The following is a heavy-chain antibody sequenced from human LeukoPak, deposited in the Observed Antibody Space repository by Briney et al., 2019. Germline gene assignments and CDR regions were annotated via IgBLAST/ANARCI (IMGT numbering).Heavy chain of an antibody. D-gene: IGHD3-10*01. CDR1: GYTFTGYF. V-gene: IGHV1-2*06. CDR3: ARVYGSYYFDY. Sequence: ASVKVSRKASGYTFTGYFMHWVRQAPGQGLEWMGRINPNSGGTNYAQKFQGRVTMTRDTSISTAYMELSRLRSDDTAVYYCARVYGSYYFDYWGQGTLVTVSS. CDR2: INPNSGGT. J-gene: IGHJ4*02.